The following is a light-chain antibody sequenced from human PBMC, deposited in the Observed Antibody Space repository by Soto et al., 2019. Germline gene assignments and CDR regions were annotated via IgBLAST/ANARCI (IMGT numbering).Light chain of an antibody. V-gene: IGLV2-14*01. CDR3: TSYTSSSTPYV. CDR2: DVS. J-gene: IGLJ1*01. CDR1: SSDVGGYNY. Sequence: QSSLTKPPSASGSPGQSVTISYPGTSSDVGGYNYVSWYQQHPGKAPKLMIYDVSNRPSGVSNRFSGSKSGNTASLTISGLQAEDEADYYCTSYTSSSTPYVFGGGTKVTVL.